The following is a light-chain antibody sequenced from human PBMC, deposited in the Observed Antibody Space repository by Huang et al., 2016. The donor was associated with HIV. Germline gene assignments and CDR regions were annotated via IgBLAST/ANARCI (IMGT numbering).Light chain of an antibody. J-gene: IGKJ5*01. CDR3: QQYNDWPPIT. Sequence: DIVMTQSPGTLSVSPGERVTLSCSASESISSSLAWYQQASGQAPRLLIYDASTRATGVPARFSGSGSGTNFTLTISSLQSEDFAVYYCQQYNDWPPITFGQGTRVDIK. V-gene: IGKV3-15*01. CDR2: DAS. CDR1: ESISSS.